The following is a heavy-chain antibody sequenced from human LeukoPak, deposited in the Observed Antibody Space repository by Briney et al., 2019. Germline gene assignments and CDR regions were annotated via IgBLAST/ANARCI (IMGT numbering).Heavy chain of an antibody. CDR1: GYTFTSYD. V-gene: IGHV1-8*01. J-gene: IGHJ4*02. CDR2: MNPNIGNT. D-gene: IGHD2-21*01. Sequence: GASAKVSCKTSGYTFTSYDINWVRQATGQGLEWMGWMNPNIGNTGYAQNFQGRVTMTRNTSISTAYVELSSLRSEDTAVYYCARDPLHIVGGLDYFDYWGQGTLVTVSS. CDR3: ARDPLHIVGGLDYFDY.